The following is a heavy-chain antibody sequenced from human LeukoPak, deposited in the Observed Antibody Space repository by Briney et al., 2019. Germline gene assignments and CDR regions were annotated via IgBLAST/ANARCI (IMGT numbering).Heavy chain of an antibody. CDR2: ISSSSSTI. V-gene: IGHV3-48*04. CDR1: GFTFSSYS. CDR3: ARESSITMVRGVFDY. Sequence: SGGSLRLSCAASGFTFSSYSMNWVRQAPGKGLEWVSYISSSSSTIYYADSVKGRFTISRDNAKNSLYLQMNSLRAEDTAVYYCARESSITMVRGVFDYWGQGTLVTVSS. D-gene: IGHD3-10*01. J-gene: IGHJ4*02.